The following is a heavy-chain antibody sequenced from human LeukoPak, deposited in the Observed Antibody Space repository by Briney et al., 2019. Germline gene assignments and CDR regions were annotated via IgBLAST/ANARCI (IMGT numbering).Heavy chain of an antibody. J-gene: IGHJ4*02. CDR3: ATYLRSGPIDS. V-gene: IGHV3-48*03. D-gene: IGHD2/OR15-2a*01. Sequence: GGSLRLSCAASGFTFSSYEMNWVRQAPGKGLEWVSYISSSGSTIYYADSGKGRFTIYRDNAKNSLSLQMDNLRGEDTAVYYCATYLRSGPIDSWGQGTLVTVSS. CDR2: ISSSGSTI. CDR1: GFTFSSYE.